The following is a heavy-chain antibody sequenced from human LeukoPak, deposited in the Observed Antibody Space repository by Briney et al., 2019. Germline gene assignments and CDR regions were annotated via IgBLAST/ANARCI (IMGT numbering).Heavy chain of an antibody. CDR1: GGSISSGSYY. D-gene: IGHD3-22*01. V-gene: IGHV4-39*01. CDR3: AGGMSYYYDSSGYYLTL. Sequence: SETLSLTCTVSGGSISSGSYYWGWIRQPPGKGLEWIGSIYYSGSTYYNPSLKSRVTISVDTSKNQFSLKLSSVTAADTAVYYCAGGMSYYYDSSGYYLTLWGQGTLVTVSS. J-gene: IGHJ4*02. CDR2: IYYSGST.